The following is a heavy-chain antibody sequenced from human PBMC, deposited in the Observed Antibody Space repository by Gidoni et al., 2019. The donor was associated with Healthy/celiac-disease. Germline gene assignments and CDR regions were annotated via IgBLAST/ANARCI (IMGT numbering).Heavy chain of an antibody. CDR1: GYTFTSYA. D-gene: IGHD6-19*01. CDR3: ARDFSSGWYVGY. CDR2: INAGNGNT. Sequence: QVQLVQSGAEVKKPGASVKVSCKAPGYTFTSYAMHWVRQAPGQRLEWMGWINAGNGNTKYSQKFQGRVTITRDTSASTAYMELSSLRSEDTAVYYCARDFSSGWYVGYWGQGTLVTVSS. V-gene: IGHV1-3*01. J-gene: IGHJ4*02.